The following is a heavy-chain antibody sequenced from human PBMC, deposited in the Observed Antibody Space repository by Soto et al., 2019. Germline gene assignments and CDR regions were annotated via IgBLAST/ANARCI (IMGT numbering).Heavy chain of an antibody. Sequence: GESLKISCKGSGYSFTSYWIGWVRQVPGKGLEWMGIIYPGDSDTRYSPSFQGQVTISADKSISTAYLQWSSLKASDTAMYYCARSAPYYDILTGYYLWFDPWGQGTLVTVSS. D-gene: IGHD3-9*01. CDR3: ARSAPYYDILTGYYLWFDP. J-gene: IGHJ5*02. CDR1: GYSFTSYW. CDR2: IYPGDSDT. V-gene: IGHV5-51*01.